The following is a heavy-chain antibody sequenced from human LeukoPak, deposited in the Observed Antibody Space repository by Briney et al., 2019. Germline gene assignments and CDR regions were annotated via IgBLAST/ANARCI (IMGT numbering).Heavy chain of an antibody. Sequence: GGSLRLSCAASGCTFSDYYMSWIRQAPGKGLEWVSYISSSGTTIDYANSVKGRCTISRDNAKNSLYLQMNSLRAEDTAVYYCARRRDSGSLQHFDYWGQGTLVTVSS. CDR3: ARRRDSGSLQHFDY. CDR2: ISSSGTTI. J-gene: IGHJ4*02. D-gene: IGHD1-26*01. CDR1: GCTFSDYY. V-gene: IGHV3-11*01.